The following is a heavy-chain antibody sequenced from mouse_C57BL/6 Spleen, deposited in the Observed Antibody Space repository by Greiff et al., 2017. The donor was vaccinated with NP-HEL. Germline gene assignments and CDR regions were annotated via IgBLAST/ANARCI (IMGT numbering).Heavy chain of an antibody. CDR3: ARSYGSSYWYFDV. CDR1: GYSFTSYY. J-gene: IGHJ1*03. Sequence: QVHVKQSGPELVKPGASVKISCKASGYSFTSYYIHWVKQRPGQGLEWIGWIYPGSGNTKYNEKFKGKATLTADTSSSTAYMQLSSLTSEDSAVYYCARSYGSSYWYFDVWGTGTTVTVSS. CDR2: IYPGSGNT. V-gene: IGHV1-66*01. D-gene: IGHD1-1*01.